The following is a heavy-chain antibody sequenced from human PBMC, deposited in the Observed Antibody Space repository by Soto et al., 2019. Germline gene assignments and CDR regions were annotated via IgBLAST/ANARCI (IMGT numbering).Heavy chain of an antibody. CDR2: INPNSGGT. CDR1: GYTFTGYY. D-gene: IGHD3-10*01. V-gene: IGHV1-2*04. Sequence: SVQVTCKASGYTFTGYYMHWVRQAPGQGHEWMGWINPNSGGTNYAQKFQGWVTMTRDTSISTAYMELSRLRSDDTAVYYCARGSSLLGVGELARGLDVWGQGTTVTVSS. J-gene: IGHJ6*02. CDR3: ARGSSLLGVGELARGLDV.